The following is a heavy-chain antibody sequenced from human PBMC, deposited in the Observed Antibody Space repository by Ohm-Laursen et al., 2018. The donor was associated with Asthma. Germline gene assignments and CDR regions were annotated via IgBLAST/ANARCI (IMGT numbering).Heavy chain of an antibody. V-gene: IGHV3-7*02. D-gene: IGHD1-26*01. Sequence: SLRLSCTATGFTFSNHWMTWVRQAPGRGLEWVANINQDGSIWGYVDSVKGRFAISRDNAHNSLYLQMNILRAEDTAVYYCATSIEGATAPKYFHHWGQGTRVTVSS. CDR2: INQDGSIW. CDR1: GFTFSNHW. J-gene: IGHJ1*01. CDR3: ATSIEGATAPKYFHH.